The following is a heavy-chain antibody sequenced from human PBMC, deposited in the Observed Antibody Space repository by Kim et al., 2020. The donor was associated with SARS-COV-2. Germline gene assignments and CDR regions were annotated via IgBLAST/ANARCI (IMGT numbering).Heavy chain of an antibody. CDR1: GFTFSSYA. V-gene: IGHV3-23*01. CDR3: AKDPALGPDIEGEGGGY. Sequence: GGSLRLSCAASGFTFSSYAMSWVRQAPGKGLEWVSAISGSGGSTYYADSVKGRFTISRDNSKNTLYLQMNSLRAEDTAVYYCAKDPALGPDIEGEGGGYWGQGTLVTVSS. J-gene: IGHJ4*02. D-gene: IGHD2-15*01. CDR2: ISGSGGST.